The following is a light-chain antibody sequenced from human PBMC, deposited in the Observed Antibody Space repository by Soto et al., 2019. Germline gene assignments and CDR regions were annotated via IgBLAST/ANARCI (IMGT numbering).Light chain of an antibody. V-gene: IGKV3-20*01. Sequence: EIVLTQSPGTLSLSPGERATLSCRASQSISSSDLAWYQQKPGQTPRLLIYGASSRATGIPDRFSGRGSGTDFTLTISRLEPEDFAVYYCQQYGSSPQTFGQGTKVDIK. CDR2: GAS. CDR1: QSISSSD. CDR3: QQYGSSPQT. J-gene: IGKJ1*01.